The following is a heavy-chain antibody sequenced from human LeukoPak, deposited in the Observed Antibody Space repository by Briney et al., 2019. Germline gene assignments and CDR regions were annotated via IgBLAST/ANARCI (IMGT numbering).Heavy chain of an antibody. D-gene: IGHD3-22*01. CDR3: ARGPYSYDSSGAFDI. J-gene: IGHJ3*02. Sequence: PSDTLSLTCTVSGGSISSYYWSWIRQPAGKGLEWIGRISSSGSTHYNPSLKSRLTISVDTSKNQFSLKLRSVTAADTAVYFCARGPYSYDSSGAFDIWGQGTMVNVSS. CDR1: GGSISSYY. V-gene: IGHV4-4*07. CDR2: ISSSGST.